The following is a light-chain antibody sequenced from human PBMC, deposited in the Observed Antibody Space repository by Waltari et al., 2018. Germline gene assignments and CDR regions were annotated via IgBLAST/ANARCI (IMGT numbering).Light chain of an antibody. V-gene: IGKV6-21*01. CDR3: HQSSSLPYS. CDR1: ESIGNY. Sequence: EIVLTQSPDFQSVTPKEKVTITCRASESIGNYLHWYQQKPDQSPELLIKYASQSFSGVSSRFSGSGSGTDFTLTINGLEAEDAAMYYCHQSSSLPYSFGQGTKLEIK. J-gene: IGKJ2*03. CDR2: YAS.